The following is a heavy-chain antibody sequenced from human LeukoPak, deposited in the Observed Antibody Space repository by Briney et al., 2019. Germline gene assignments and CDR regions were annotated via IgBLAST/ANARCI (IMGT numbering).Heavy chain of an antibody. J-gene: IGHJ4*02. CDR2: IYHGGST. Sequence: SGTLSLTCAVSGGSISSSNWWSWVRQPPGKGLEWIGEIYHGGSTNYNPSLKSRVAMSVDRSRNQFSQQLSSVTAADTAVYYCAKGEDHGSGTVHFASWGQGTLVTVSS. V-gene: IGHV4-4*02. CDR3: AKGEDHGSGTVHFAS. CDR1: GGSISSSNW. D-gene: IGHD3-10*01.